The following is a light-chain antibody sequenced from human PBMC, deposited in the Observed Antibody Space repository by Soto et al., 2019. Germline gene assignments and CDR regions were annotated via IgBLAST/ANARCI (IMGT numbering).Light chain of an antibody. J-gene: IGLJ2*01. V-gene: IGLV2-14*01. CDR3: SSYTTSSTL. CDR1: SSDVGGYKY. CDR2: EVS. Sequence: QSALTQPASVSGSPGQSITISCTGTSSDVGGYKYVSWYQHHPGKAPKLIIFEVSNRPSGVSNRFSGSKSGNTASLTISGLQAEDEADYYFSSYTTSSTLFGGGTKVTVL.